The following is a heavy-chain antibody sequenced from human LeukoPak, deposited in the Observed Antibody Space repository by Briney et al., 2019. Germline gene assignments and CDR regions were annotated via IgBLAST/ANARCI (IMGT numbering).Heavy chain of an antibody. CDR1: GGSIGSSNYY. Sequence: PSETLSLTCTVSGGSIGSSNYYWGWIRQPPGKGLEWIGSMYYSGSTYYNPSLKSRVTISGDTSKNQFSLKLSSVTAADTAVYYCARDKYYGSGNYGKYNWFDPWGQGALVTVSS. CDR3: ARDKYYGSGNYGKYNWFDP. D-gene: IGHD3-10*01. CDR2: MYYSGST. V-gene: IGHV4-39*07. J-gene: IGHJ5*02.